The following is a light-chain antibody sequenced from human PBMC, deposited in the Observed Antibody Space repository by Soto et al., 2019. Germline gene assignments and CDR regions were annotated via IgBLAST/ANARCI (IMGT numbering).Light chain of an antibody. CDR2: DAS. J-gene: IGKJ4*01. CDR1: QGISNW. V-gene: IGKV1-5*01. Sequence: DIQMTHSPSTPAASVGCRVNITCRASQGISNWLAWYQKKPGKAAKLLIYDASSLESGVPSRFSGSGSGTEFTLIISSMQPDDFATYYCQHYNSYFFAGGTQVDIK. CDR3: QHYNSYF.